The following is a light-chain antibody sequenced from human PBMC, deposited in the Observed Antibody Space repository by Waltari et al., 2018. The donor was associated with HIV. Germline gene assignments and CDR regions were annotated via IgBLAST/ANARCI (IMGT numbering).Light chain of an antibody. CDR1: TGAVTSGNS. CDR2: TTG. Sequence: QTVVTQESSVTVSPGGTVTLTCASSTGAVTSGNSPNWFQQKPGQAPRTLIYTTGNKYSWTPARFSGSLLGGKAALTLSGVQPEDEGDYYCLLFYGGAVGVFGGGTKLTVL. V-gene: IGLV7-43*01. J-gene: IGLJ3*02. CDR3: LLFYGGAVGV.